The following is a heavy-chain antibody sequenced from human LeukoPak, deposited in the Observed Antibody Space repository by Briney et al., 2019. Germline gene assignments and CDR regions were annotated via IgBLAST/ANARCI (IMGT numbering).Heavy chain of an antibody. CDR1: GGTFSSYA. CDR2: IIPIFGTA. D-gene: IGHD1-1*01. J-gene: IGHJ3*02. Sequence: SVKVSGKASGGTFSSYAISWVRQAPGQGLEWMGGIIPIFGTANYAQKFQGRVTITADESTSTAYMELRSLRSDDTAVYYCAREVIRSGTTIDAFDIWGQGTMVTVSS. CDR3: AREVIRSGTTIDAFDI. V-gene: IGHV1-69*13.